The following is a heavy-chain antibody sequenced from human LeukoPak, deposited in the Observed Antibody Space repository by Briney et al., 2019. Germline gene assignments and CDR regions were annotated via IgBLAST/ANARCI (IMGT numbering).Heavy chain of an antibody. CDR2: IYYSGST. CDR1: GGSFSGYY. CDR3: ARGEVVVVVAAEGWFDP. Sequence: SETLSLTCAVYGGSFSGYYWSWIRQPPGKGLEWIGYIYYSGSTNYNPSLKSRVTISVDTSKNQFSLKLSSVTAADTAVYYCARGEVVVVVAAEGWFDPWGQGTLVTVSS. V-gene: IGHV4-59*01. J-gene: IGHJ5*02. D-gene: IGHD2-15*01.